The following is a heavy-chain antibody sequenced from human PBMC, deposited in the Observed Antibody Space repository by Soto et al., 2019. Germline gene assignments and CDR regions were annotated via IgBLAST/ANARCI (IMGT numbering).Heavy chain of an antibody. CDR3: AKNHNYYDRSGHYYGDGGFDY. D-gene: IGHD3-22*01. Sequence: QVRLAESGGGVVQPGGSLRLSCAASGFIFKNFGMHWVRQAPGKGLEWVAVIWFDGSTTYYVDSVKGRCTISRDNSKNTLYLEINSLRAEDTAVYYCAKNHNYYDRSGHYYGDGGFDYWGQGTRVTVSS. V-gene: IGHV3-33*08. CDR2: IWFDGSTT. CDR1: GFIFKNFG. J-gene: IGHJ4*02.